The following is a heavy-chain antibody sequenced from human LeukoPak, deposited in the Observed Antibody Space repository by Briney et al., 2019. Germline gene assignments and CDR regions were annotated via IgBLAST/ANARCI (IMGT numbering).Heavy chain of an antibody. D-gene: IGHD3-22*01. CDR2: ISGSGGST. Sequence: QTGGSLRLSCAASGFTFSSYAMSWVRQAPGKGLEWVSAISGSGGSTYYADSVKGRFTISRDNSKNTLYLQMNSLRAEDTAVYYCAKVSDSSGYRPLNDAFDIWGQGTMVTVSS. J-gene: IGHJ3*02. CDR1: GFTFSSYA. V-gene: IGHV3-23*01. CDR3: AKVSDSSGYRPLNDAFDI.